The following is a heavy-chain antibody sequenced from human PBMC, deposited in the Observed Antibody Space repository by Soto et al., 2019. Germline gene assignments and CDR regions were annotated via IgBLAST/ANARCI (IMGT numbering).Heavy chain of an antibody. V-gene: IGHV3-74*01. CDR2: INSDGSST. D-gene: IGHD6-13*01. J-gene: IGHJ4*02. CDR3: AREPPYSRVPDY. Sequence: PGGSLRLSCAASGFTFSSYWMHWVRQAPGKGLVWVSRINSDGSSTSYADSVKGRFTISRDNAKNTLYLQMNSLRAEDTAVYYCAREPPYSRVPDYWGQGTLVTVSS. CDR1: GFTFSSYW.